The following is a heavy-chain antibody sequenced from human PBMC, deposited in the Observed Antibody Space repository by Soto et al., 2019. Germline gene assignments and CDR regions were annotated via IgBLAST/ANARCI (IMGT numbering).Heavy chain of an antibody. J-gene: IGHJ4*01. CDR3: ATIRVRGGPLRFED. V-gene: IGHV1-69*06. CDR1: GGLISKYS. Sequence: QVQLVQSGAEVRKPGSSVKVSCKTSGGLISKYSFNWVRQAPGQGLEWMGGVLPISGSTDYAQKFQGRLTIPADRSTSTVSMELSRLRSDDTANYYCATIRVRGGPLRFEDGGQGMLISVSS. CDR2: VLPISGST. D-gene: IGHD5-12*01.